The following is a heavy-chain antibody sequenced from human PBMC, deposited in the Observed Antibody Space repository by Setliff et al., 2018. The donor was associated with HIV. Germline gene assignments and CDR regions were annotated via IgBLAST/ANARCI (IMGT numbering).Heavy chain of an antibody. Sequence: SETLSLTCIVSGGSISSGPYFWSWIRQPAGKAVEWMGHIYTNGATKYNPSLKSRVTISRDTSKNQFSLKLTSVTAADTAVYYCARAKGYDYYMDVWGRGTTVTVSS. D-gene: IGHD2-15*01. CDR1: GGSISSGPYF. J-gene: IGHJ6*03. V-gene: IGHV4-61*09. CDR3: ARAKGYDYYMDV. CDR2: IYTNGAT.